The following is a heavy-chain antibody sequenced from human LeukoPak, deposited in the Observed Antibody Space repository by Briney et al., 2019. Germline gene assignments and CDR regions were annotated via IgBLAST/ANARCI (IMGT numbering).Heavy chain of an antibody. CDR1: GGSFSGYY. D-gene: IGHD2-21*02. V-gene: IGHV4-59*01. J-gene: IGHJ4*02. CDR2: IYYSGST. Sequence: SETLSLTCAVYGGSFSGYYWSWIRQPPGKGLEWIGYIYYSGSTNYNPSLKSRVTISVDTSKNQFSLKLSSVTAADTAVYYCARAEAYCGGDCYGGIDYWGQGTLVTVSS. CDR3: ARAEAYCGGDCYGGIDY.